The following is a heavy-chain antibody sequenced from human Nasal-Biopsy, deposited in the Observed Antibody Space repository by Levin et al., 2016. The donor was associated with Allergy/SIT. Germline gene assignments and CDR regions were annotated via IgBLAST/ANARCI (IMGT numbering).Heavy chain of an antibody. CDR2: INSDGSSA. CDR3: ARGGSTGCDY. Sequence: GESLKISCAASGFSFSDYWMHWVRQAPGKGLVWVARINSDGSSANYADSVKGRFTISRDSAKNTMYLQMNSVRAEDTAVYYCARGGSTGCDYWGQGTLVTVSS. V-gene: IGHV3-74*01. CDR1: GFSFSDYW. D-gene: IGHD2-2*01. J-gene: IGHJ4*02.